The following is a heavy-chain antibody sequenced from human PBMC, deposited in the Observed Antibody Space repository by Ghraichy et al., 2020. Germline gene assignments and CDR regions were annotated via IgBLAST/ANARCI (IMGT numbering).Heavy chain of an antibody. J-gene: IGHJ3*02. CDR2: ISQSGRT. CDR1: GDSISSAACY. V-gene: IGHV4-38-2*02. D-gene: IGHD3-22*01. Sequence: SETLSLTCTVSGDSISSAACYWGWIRQSPGKGLEWIGTISQSGRTYFNPSLWSRVTISIDTSKQFSLRLDSVTAADTALYYCARDCNYYDSSGYSKRAFDIWGLGTIVTVSS. CDR3: ARDCNYYDSSGYSKRAFDI.